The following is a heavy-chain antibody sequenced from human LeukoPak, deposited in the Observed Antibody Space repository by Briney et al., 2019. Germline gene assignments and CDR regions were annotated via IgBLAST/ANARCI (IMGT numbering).Heavy chain of an antibody. J-gene: IGHJ4*02. D-gene: IGHD3-22*01. V-gene: IGHV4-59*06. CDR1: GGSISSYY. Sequence: SETLSLTCTVSGGSISSYYWSWTRQPPGKGLEWIGYISQSGNSYLTPSLKSRATISVDRSKNHFSLTLISVTAADTAVYYCARDQVDYDIPDHFDYWGKGTLVTVSS. CDR2: ISQSGNS. CDR3: ARDQVDYDIPDHFDY.